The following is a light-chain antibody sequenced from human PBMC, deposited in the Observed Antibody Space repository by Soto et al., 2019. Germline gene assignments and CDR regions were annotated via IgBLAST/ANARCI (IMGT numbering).Light chain of an antibody. V-gene: IGLV2-23*01. CDR2: EAS. CDR1: SSNVGSYIL. CDR3: CSYAGSSTYV. Sequence: QSALPQPASVSGSPGQSITISCTGTSSNVGSYILVSWYQQHPGKAPKLMIYEASKRPSGVSNRFSGSKSGNTASLTISGLQDEDEADYYCCSYAGSSTYVFGGGTKLTVL. J-gene: IGLJ2*01.